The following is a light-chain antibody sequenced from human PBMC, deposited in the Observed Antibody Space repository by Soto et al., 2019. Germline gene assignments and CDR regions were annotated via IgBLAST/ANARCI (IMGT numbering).Light chain of an antibody. Sequence: QSVLTQPPSVSGAPGQRVTISCTGSSSNIGAGYDVHWYQQLPGTAPKLLIYGNSNRPSGVPDRFSGSKSGTSASLVITGFQAEDEADYYCQSYDSSLSGSWVFGGGTKLTVL. V-gene: IGLV1-40*01. CDR2: GNS. J-gene: IGLJ3*02. CDR1: SSNIGAGYD. CDR3: QSYDSSLSGSWV.